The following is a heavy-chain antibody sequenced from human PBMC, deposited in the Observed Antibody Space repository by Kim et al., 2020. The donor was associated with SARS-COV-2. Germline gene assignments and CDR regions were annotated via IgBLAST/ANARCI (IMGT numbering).Heavy chain of an antibody. Sequence: SETLSLTCTVPDGSMSSAGYFWSWIRQHPEKGLEWIGYINHSGSPYYNPSLKSRVTISLAKSVNLLSLRLSDVTAADTAVYYCAREQQLQPRGYGADVWGQGTTVTVSS. D-gene: IGHD3-10*01. CDR3: AREQQLQPRGYGADV. J-gene: IGHJ6*02. CDR2: INHSGSP. V-gene: IGHV4-31*03. CDR1: DGSMSSAGYF.